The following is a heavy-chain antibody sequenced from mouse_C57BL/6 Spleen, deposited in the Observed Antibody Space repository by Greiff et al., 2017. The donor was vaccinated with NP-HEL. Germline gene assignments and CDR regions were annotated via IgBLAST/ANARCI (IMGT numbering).Heavy chain of an antibody. Sequence: QVQLKQSGAELARPGASVKMSCKASGYTFTSYTMHWVKQRPGQGLEWIGYINPSSGYTKYNQKFKDKATLTADKSSSTAYMQLSSLTSEDSAVYYCARSRDGYSVKAMDYWGQGTSVTVSS. CDR1: GYTFTSYT. V-gene: IGHV1-4*01. D-gene: IGHD2-3*01. J-gene: IGHJ4*01. CDR2: INPSSGYT. CDR3: ARSRDGYSVKAMDY.